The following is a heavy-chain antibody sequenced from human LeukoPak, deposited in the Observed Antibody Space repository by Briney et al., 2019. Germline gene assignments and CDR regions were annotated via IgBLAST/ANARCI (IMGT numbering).Heavy chain of an antibody. V-gene: IGHV1-46*01. CDR2: INPSGGST. J-gene: IGHJ6*03. D-gene: IGHD5-12*01. CDR3: ARDPLQYSGYFDGGYYYYMDV. CDR1: GYTFTSYY. Sequence: GASVKVSCKASGYTFTSYYMHWVRQAPGQGLEWMGIINPSGGSTSYAQKFQGRVTMTRDMSTSTVYMELSSLRSEDTAVYYCARDPLQYSGYFDGGYYYYMDVWGKGTTVTVSS.